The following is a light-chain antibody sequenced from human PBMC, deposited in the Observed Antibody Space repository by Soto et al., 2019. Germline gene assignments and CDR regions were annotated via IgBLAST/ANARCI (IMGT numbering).Light chain of an antibody. V-gene: IGKV1-39*01. J-gene: IGKJ2*01. CDR1: QSISSY. CDR3: QQSYNARYT. CDR2: AAS. Sequence: DIQMTQSPSSLSASVGDRVTITCRASQSISSYLNWYQQKPGKAPKLLIYAASSLQSGIPSKFSGSGSGTDFTLTISRRQPEDFATYYYQQSYNARYTFGEGTKLEIK.